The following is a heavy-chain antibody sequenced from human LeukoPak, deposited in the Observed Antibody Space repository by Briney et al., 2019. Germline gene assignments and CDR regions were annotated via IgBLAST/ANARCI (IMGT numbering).Heavy chain of an antibody. J-gene: IGHJ4*02. V-gene: IGHV1-2*02. Sequence: WASVKVSCKASGYTVTGYYMHWVRQAPGQGLEWMGWINPNSGGTNYAQKFQGRVTMTRDTSISTAYMELSRLRSDDTAVYYCARAVGATSGFDYWGQGTLVTVSS. CDR1: GYTVTGYY. CDR3: ARAVGATSGFDY. D-gene: IGHD1-26*01. CDR2: INPNSGGT.